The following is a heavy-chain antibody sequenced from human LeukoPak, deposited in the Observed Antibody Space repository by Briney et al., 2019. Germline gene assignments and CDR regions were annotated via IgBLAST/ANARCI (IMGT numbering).Heavy chain of an antibody. CDR2: FNPNRGGT. V-gene: IGHV1-2*02. CDR3: ARDPTLLSIDY. Sequence: ASVKVSCKASGYTFTGYYMHWVRQAPGQGLEWMGWFNPNRGGTNYAQKFQGRVTITRDTPISTAYMERSRLRSDDTAVYYCARDPTLLSIDYWGRGTLVTVSS. J-gene: IGHJ4*02. D-gene: IGHD2-15*01. CDR1: GYTFTGYY.